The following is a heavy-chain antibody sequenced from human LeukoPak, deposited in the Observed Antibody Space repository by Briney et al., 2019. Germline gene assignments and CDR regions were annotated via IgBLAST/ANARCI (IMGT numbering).Heavy chain of an antibody. J-gene: IGHJ3*02. CDR3: VRGGQGDGHSADEAFDI. V-gene: IGHV4-59*12. CDR1: GVSMSSYY. D-gene: IGHD5-18*01. CDR2: IYYSGST. Sequence: SDSLSLTCTVSGVSMSSYYESWIREPPGKGLEWIGYIYYSGSTNYNPSIKSRVTISVDTSKNQFSLQLSSVTPEDTAVYYCVRGGQGDGHSADEAFDIWGQGTMVTVS.